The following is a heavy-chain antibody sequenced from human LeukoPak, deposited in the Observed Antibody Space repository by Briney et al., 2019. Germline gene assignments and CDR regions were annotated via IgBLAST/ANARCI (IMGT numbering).Heavy chain of an antibody. J-gene: IGHJ4*02. V-gene: IGHV4-34*01. D-gene: IGHD6-6*01. CDR3: ARDPFKSSFDS. CDR1: GGSFSGYY. Sequence: PSETLSLTCAVYGGSFSGYYWSWIRQPPGKGLEWIGEINHSGSTNYNPSLKSRVTMSMDTSKTQFSLKLTSVTAADTAVYYCARDPFKSSFDSWGQGTLVTVSS. CDR2: INHSGST.